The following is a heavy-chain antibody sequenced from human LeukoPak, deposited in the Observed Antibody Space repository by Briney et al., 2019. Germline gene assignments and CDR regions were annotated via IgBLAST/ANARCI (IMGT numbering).Heavy chain of an antibody. CDR2: LDRESGET. V-gene: IGHV1-24*01. D-gene: IGHD2-2*03. CDR3: ATGHSTGYHYWFDP. CDR1: GSALSDLA. J-gene: IGHJ5*02. Sequence: ASVKVSCKVSGSALSDLAMQWVRQVPGKGLEWMGGLDRESGETLYSDKFQGRVTMAQDTSTDTAYMDLTSPTSEDTAVYYCATGHSTGYHYWFDPWGQGTLVTVSP.